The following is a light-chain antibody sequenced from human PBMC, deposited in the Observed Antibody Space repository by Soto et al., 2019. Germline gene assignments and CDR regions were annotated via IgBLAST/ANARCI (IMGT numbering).Light chain of an antibody. Sequence: DIQMTQSPSTLSASVGDRVTITCRASQSISSWLAWYQQKPGKAPKLLIYDASSLESGVPSRFSGSGSGTEFTLTISSLQPDDFATYYCQHLINYPITFGQGTRLEIK. J-gene: IGKJ5*01. CDR1: QSISSW. CDR3: QHLINYPIT. CDR2: DAS. V-gene: IGKV1-5*01.